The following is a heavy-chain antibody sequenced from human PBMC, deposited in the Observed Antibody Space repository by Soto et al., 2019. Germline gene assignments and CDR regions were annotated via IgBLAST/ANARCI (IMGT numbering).Heavy chain of an antibody. V-gene: IGHV3-23*01. CDR3: AMAGQLYYFDN. Sequence: EVQLLESGGGLVQPGGSLRLSCAASGFTFSHYAMSWVRQAPGKGLEWVSSISSSGSSTYYADSVKGRVTISPDHAQSLVYLQMDNPRVENPPIYYCAMAGQLYYFDNRAHGTTVSVSS. CDR1: GFTFSHYA. CDR2: ISSSGSST. D-gene: IGHD2-15*01. J-gene: IGHJ4*01.